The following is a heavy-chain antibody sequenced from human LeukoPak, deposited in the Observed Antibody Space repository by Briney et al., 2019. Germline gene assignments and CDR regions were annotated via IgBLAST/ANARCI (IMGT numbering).Heavy chain of an antibody. D-gene: IGHD6-19*01. J-gene: IGHJ4*02. V-gene: IGHV3-7*03. Sequence: GGSLRLSCAASGFTFSSYWMSWVRQAPGKGLEWVANIRQDGSEKYYVDSVKGRFTISRDNAKNSLYLQMNSLRAEDTAVYYCAREAVAGRSVFDYWGQGTLVTVSS. CDR1: GFTFSSYW. CDR2: IRQDGSEK. CDR3: AREAVAGRSVFDY.